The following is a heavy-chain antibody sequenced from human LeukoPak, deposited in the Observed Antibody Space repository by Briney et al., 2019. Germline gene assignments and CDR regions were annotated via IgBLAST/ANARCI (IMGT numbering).Heavy chain of an antibody. Sequence: PSETLSLTCTVSGGSISSSSYYWGWIRQPPGKGLEWIGSIYYSGSTYYNPSLKSRVTISVDTSKNQFSLKLSSVTAADTAVYYCGFGEETYGGDYWGQGTLVTVSS. CDR1: GGSISSSSYY. V-gene: IGHV4-39*07. D-gene: IGHD4-23*01. CDR3: GFGEETYGGDY. J-gene: IGHJ4*02. CDR2: IYYSGST.